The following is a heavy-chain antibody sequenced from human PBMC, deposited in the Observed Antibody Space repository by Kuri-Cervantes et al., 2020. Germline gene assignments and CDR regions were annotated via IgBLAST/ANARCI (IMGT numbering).Heavy chain of an antibody. J-gene: IGHJ4*02. CDR2: IMPTFSTT. CDR1: GYTFTSYG. V-gene: IGHV1-69*05. CDR3: ARDSLKYSSGWYYFDY. Sequence: SVKVSCKASGYTFTSYGISWVRQAPGQGLEWMGGIMPTFSTTNYAEKFQGRVTMTTDESTSTAYMELSSLRSEDTAVYYCARDSLKYSSGWYYFDYWGQGTLVTVSS. D-gene: IGHD6-19*01.